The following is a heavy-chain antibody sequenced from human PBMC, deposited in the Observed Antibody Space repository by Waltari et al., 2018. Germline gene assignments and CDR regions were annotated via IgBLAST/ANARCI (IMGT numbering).Heavy chain of an antibody. V-gene: IGHV3-23*01. CDR2: IGGSGGGT. CDR1: GFTFSSYV. Sequence: EVQLLESGGGLVQPGGSLRLSCAASGFTFSSYVMSWVRQAPGEGVEWVSAIGGSGGGTYYADSVKGRFTISRDNSKNTLYLQMDSLRAEDTAVYYCAKDYSGRLYYMDVWGKGTTVTISS. CDR3: AKDYSGRLYYMDV. D-gene: IGHD3-10*01. J-gene: IGHJ6*03.